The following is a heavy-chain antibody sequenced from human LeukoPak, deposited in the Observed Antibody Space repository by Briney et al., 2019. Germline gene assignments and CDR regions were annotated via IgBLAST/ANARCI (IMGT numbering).Heavy chain of an antibody. J-gene: IGHJ4*02. CDR2: IYHSGST. CDR1: GYSISSGYY. CDR3: ARLGDPHY. Sequence: PSETLSLTCAVSGYSISSGYYWGWIRQPPGKGLEWIGSIYHSGSTYYNPSLKSRVTLSVDTSKNQFSLKLSSVTAADTAVYYCARLGDPHYWGQGTLVTVSS. V-gene: IGHV4-38-2*01. D-gene: IGHD3-10*01.